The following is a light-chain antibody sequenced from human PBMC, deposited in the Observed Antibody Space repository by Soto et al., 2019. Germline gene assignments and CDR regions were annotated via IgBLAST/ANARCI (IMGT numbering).Light chain of an antibody. V-gene: IGKV3-20*01. J-gene: IGKJ3*01. Sequence: EIVLTQSPGTLSLSPGERATLSCRASQSVTSNYLAWHQQKPGQAPRLLIYDASTRATGIPDRFSGSGSGKDFTLTISRLEPEDFAVYYCQQYGSSPFTFGPGTKVDIK. CDR2: DAS. CDR1: QSVTSNY. CDR3: QQYGSSPFT.